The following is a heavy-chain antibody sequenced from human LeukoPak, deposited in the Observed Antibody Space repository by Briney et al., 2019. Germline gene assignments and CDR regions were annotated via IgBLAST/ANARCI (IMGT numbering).Heavy chain of an antibody. D-gene: IGHD1-26*01. CDR1: GFTFSSYG. Sequence: GGSLRLSCVASGFTFSSYGMHWVRQAPGKGLEWVAFIRCDGSKKDYADSVKGRFTISRDNSKNTLYLQMNSLRAEDTAVYYCAKDNSGYAMDVWGKGTTVTVSS. CDR3: AKDNSGYAMDV. J-gene: IGHJ6*04. V-gene: IGHV3-30*02. CDR2: IRCDGSKK.